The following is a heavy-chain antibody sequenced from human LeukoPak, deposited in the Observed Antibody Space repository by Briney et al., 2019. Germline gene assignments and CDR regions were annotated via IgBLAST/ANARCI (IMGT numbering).Heavy chain of an antibody. J-gene: IGHJ4*02. D-gene: IGHD4-11*01. V-gene: IGHV3-30*01. CDR2: ISNDGSNK. CDR3: ARDGVTVTSFYYFDC. Sequence: GGSLRLSCAASGFTFSDYNMRWIRQAPGKGLEWVAVISNDGSNKYYADSVRGRFTISRDNSKNTLYLHMNSLRAEDTAVYYCARDGVTVTSFYYFDCWGQGTLVTVSS. CDR1: GFTFSDYN.